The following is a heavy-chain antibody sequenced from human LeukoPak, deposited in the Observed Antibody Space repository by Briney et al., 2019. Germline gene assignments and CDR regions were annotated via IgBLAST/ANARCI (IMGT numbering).Heavy chain of an antibody. D-gene: IGHD3-3*01. CDR2: INPNSGGT. Sequence: ASVKVSCKASGYTFTGYYMHWVRQAPGQGLEWMGWINPNSGGTNYAQKFQGRVTMTRDTSISTAYMELSRLRSDATAVYYCARGSPTQIYDFWSGYYTPGGHWFDPWGQGTLVTVSS. CDR1: GYTFTGYY. J-gene: IGHJ5*02. V-gene: IGHV1-2*02. CDR3: ARGSPTQIYDFWSGYYTPGGHWFDP.